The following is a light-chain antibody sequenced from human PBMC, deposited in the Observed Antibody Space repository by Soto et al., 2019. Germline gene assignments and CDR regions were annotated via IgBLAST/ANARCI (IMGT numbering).Light chain of an antibody. V-gene: IGLV2-14*01. J-gene: IGLJ1*01. CDR1: SSDVGGYEF. Sequence: QSALTQPASVSGSPGQSITISCTGTSSDVGGYEFVSWYQQHPGKAPKLMIYEVSNRPSGVSNRFSGSKSGNTASLTISGLQAEDEADYYCSSYVGSNNFYVFGTGTKVTVL. CDR2: EVS. CDR3: SSYVGSNNFYV.